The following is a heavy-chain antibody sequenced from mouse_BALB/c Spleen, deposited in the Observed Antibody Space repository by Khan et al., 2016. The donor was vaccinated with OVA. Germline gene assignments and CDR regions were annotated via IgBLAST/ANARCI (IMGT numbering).Heavy chain of an antibody. CDR2: IWGGGST. Sequence: VQLQESGPGLVAPSQNLTITCTVSGFSLSDYGVSWIRQPPGKGLEWLGVIWGGGSTYYNSALKSRLSISKDNSTSQVFLKMSSLQSDDTAMFYCAKGVWSYYYTLDYWGQGTSVTVSS. CDR1: GFSLSDYG. CDR3: AKGVWSYYYTLDY. V-gene: IGHV2-6-5*01. J-gene: IGHJ4*01.